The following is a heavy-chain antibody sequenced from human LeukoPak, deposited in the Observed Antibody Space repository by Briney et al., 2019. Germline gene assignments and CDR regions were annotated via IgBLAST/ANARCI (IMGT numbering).Heavy chain of an antibody. CDR1: GGSFSGYY. J-gene: IGHJ4*02. D-gene: IGHD3-10*01. CDR3: ARGKWRKTPVLWFGELLSNALDY. CDR2: INHSGST. V-gene: IGHV4-34*01. Sequence: PSETLSLTCAVYGGSFSGYYWSWIRQPPGKGLEWIGEINHSGSTNYNPSLKSRVTISVDTSKNQFSLKLSSVTAADTAVYCCARGKWRKTPVLWFGELLSNALDYWGQGTLVTVSS.